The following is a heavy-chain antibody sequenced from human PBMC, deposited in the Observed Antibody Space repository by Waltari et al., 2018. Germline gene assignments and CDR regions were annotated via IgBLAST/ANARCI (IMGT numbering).Heavy chain of an antibody. V-gene: IGHV3-33*01. CDR3: ARTGNTVFGVVSPPYYYYGMDV. CDR2: IWYDGSNK. CDR1: GFTFSSYG. D-gene: IGHD3-3*01. Sequence: QVQLVESGGGVVQPGRSLRLSCAASGFTFSSYGMHWVRQAPGKGLEWVAVIWYDGSNKYDADSVKGRFTIARDNSKNTLYLQMNSLRAEDTAVYYCARTGNTVFGVVSPPYYYYGMDVWGQGTTVTVSS. J-gene: IGHJ6*02.